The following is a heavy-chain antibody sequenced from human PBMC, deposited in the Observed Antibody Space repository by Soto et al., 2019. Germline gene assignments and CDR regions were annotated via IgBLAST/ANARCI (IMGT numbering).Heavy chain of an antibody. CDR1: GGSFSGYY. J-gene: IGHJ4*02. CDR2: INHSGST. D-gene: IGHD2-2*01. V-gene: IGHV4-34*01. Sequence: PSETLSLTCAVYGGSFSGYYWSWIRQPPGKGLEWIGEINHSGSTNYNPSLKSRVTISVDTSKNQFSLKLSSVTAADTAVYYCAREVVPAAMPDYFDYWGQGTLVTVSS. CDR3: AREVVPAAMPDYFDY.